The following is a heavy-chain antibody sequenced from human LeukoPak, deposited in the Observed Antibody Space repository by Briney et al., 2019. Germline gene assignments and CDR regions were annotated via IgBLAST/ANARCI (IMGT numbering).Heavy chain of an antibody. CDR1: GYSISSGYY. D-gene: IGHD1-7*01. CDR3: ARGTSDY. V-gene: IGHV4-38-2*02. Sequence: PSETLSLTCTVSGYSISSGYYWGWIRPPPGKGLEWIGSIYHSGSTYYNPSLKSRVTISVDTSKNHFSLKLSSVTAADTAVYYCARGTSDYWGQGTLVTVSS. CDR2: IYHSGST. J-gene: IGHJ4*02.